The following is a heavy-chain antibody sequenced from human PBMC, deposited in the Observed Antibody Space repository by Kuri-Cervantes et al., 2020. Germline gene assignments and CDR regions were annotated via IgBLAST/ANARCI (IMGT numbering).Heavy chain of an antibody. Sequence: GESLKISCAASGFTFDDYAMHWVRQAPGKGLEWVSAIGTAGDTYYPGSVKGRFTISRENAKNSLYLQMNSLRAGDTAVYYCARAIVVVPAALTQRGYYYYYYGMDVWGQGTTVTVSS. CDR1: GFTFDDYA. V-gene: IGHV3-13*01. D-gene: IGHD2-2*01. CDR2: IGTAGDT. J-gene: IGHJ6*02. CDR3: ARAIVVVPAALTQRGYYYYYYGMDV.